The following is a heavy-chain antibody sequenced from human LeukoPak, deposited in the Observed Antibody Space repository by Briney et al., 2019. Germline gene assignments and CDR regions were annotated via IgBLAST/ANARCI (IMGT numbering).Heavy chain of an antibody. CDR3: ARDSGTTGEVKFDP. J-gene: IGHJ5*02. CDR1: GGSISSYY. Sequence: SETLSLTCTVSGGSISSYYWSWIRQPPGKGLEWIGEINHSGSTNYNPSLKSRVTISVDTSKNQFSLKLSSVTAADTAVYYCARDSGTTGEVKFDPWGQGTLVTVSS. D-gene: IGHD3-10*01. CDR2: INHSGST. V-gene: IGHV4-34*01.